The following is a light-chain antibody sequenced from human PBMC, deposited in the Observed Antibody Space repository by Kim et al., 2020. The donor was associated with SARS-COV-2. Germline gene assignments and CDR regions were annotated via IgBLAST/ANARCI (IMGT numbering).Light chain of an antibody. J-gene: IGLJ2*01. Sequence: VSVSPGQTASITCSGDRLGDKYACWYQQKPGQSPVLVIYQDSKRPSGIPERFSGSNSENTATLTISGTQAMDEADYYCQAWDSSTAFGGGTQLTVL. CDR3: QAWDSSTA. CDR1: RLGDKY. V-gene: IGLV3-1*01. CDR2: QDS.